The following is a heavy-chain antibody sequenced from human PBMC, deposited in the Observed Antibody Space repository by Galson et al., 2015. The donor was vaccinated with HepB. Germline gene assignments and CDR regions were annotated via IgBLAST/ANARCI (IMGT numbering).Heavy chain of an antibody. CDR3: AKDITGATSGPGLLDP. CDR2: ISWNSLTL. CDR1: GFNFDDFA. J-gene: IGHJ5*02. V-gene: IGHV3-9*01. Sequence: SLRLSCAASGFNFDDFAMHWARLAPGKGLEWVSGISWNSLTLGYADSVKGRFTISRDNAKDSLYLQMNSLRPEDTALYYCAKDITGATSGPGLLDPWGQGTLVTVSS. D-gene: IGHD4/OR15-4a*01.